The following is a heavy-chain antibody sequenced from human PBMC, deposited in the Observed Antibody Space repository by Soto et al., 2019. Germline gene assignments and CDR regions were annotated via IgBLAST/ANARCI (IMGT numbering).Heavy chain of an antibody. CDR3: ARDRPTSSIRARDYYYAMDV. D-gene: IGHD6-6*01. V-gene: IGHV1-18*01. CDR2: ISSYNGNT. J-gene: IGHJ6*02. CDR1: GYTFITYG. Sequence: QVQLVQSGAEVKKPGASVKVSCKASGYTFITYGISWVRQAPGQGLEWMGWISSYNGNTNYAQKLQGRGPMTTDTSTTPAHLELRSLRSHDTAVYYCARDRPTSSIRARDYYYAMDVWGQGTTVTVSS.